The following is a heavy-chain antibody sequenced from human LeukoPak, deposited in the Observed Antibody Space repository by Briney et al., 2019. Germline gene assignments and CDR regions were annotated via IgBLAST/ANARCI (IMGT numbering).Heavy chain of an antibody. V-gene: IGHV4-59*01. Sequence: SETLSLTCTVSGGSISSYYWSWIRQPPGKGLEWIGYIYYSGSTHYNPSLESRVTISVDTSKNQFSLKLSSVTAADTAVYYCARSRYYYDTSGYQGTLGYWGQGTLVTVSS. CDR2: IYYSGST. D-gene: IGHD3-22*01. CDR3: ARSRYYYDTSGYQGTLGY. CDR1: GGSISSYY. J-gene: IGHJ4*02.